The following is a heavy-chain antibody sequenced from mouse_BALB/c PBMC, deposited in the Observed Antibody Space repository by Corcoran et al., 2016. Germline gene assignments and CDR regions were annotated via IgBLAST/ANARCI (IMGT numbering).Heavy chain of an antibody. V-gene: IGHV9-3-1*01. J-gene: IGHJ2*01. CDR3: ASGNYFDY. Sequence: QIQLVQSGPELKKPGETVKISCKASGYTFTNYGMNWVKQAPGKGLKWMGWINTYTGEPTYADDFKGRFAFSLETSASTAYLQINNLKNEDTATYFCASGNYFDYWGQGTTLTVPS. D-gene: IGHD1-1*02. CDR2: INTYTGEP. CDR1: GYTFTNYG.